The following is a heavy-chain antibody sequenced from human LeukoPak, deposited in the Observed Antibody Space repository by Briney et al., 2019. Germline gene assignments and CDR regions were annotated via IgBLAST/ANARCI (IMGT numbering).Heavy chain of an antibody. CDR2: ISGSGGST. Sequence: PGGSLRLSCAASGFTFSSYAMSWVRQAPGKGLEWVSAISGSGGSTYYADSVKGRFTISRDNSKNTLYLQMNSLGAEDTAVYYCAKEKISLAGYYLPSYFDYWGQGTLVTVSS. J-gene: IGHJ4*02. CDR1: GFTFSSYA. CDR3: AKEKISLAGYYLPSYFDY. V-gene: IGHV3-23*01. D-gene: IGHD3-9*01.